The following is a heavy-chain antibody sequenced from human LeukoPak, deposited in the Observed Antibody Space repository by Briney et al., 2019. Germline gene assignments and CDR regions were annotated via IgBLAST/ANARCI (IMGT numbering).Heavy chain of an antibody. CDR2: IYYSGST. J-gene: IGHJ4*02. CDR1: GGSISSSSYY. V-gene: IGHV4-39*07. CDR3: VRVVVIPYYFDY. D-gene: IGHD3-22*01. Sequence: PSETLSLTCTVSGGSISSSSYYWGWIRQPPGKGLEWTGSIYYSGSTYYNPSLKSRVTISVDTSKNQFSLKLSSVTAADTAVYYCVRVVVIPYYFDYWGQGTLVTVSS.